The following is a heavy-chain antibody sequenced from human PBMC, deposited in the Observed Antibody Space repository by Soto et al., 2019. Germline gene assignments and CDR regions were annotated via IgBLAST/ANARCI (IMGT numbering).Heavy chain of an antibody. D-gene: IGHD5-12*01. J-gene: IGHJ6*02. V-gene: IGHV3-7*01. CDR1: GFTFDSYW. CDR3: ARGGNGYENWPPYYYYGMDV. CDR2: IKQDGGQT. Sequence: GGSLRLSCAASGFTFDSYWMTWVRQAPGKGLEWVAHIKQDGGQTYYVDSVKGRFTISRDNAKTSLYLQMNSQRAEDTSVYFCARGGNGYENWPPYYYYGMDVWGQGTTVTVSS.